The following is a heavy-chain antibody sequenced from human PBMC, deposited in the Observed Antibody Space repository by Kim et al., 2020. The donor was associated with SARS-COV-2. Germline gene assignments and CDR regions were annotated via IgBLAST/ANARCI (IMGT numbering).Heavy chain of an antibody. V-gene: IGHV3-48*03. CDR3: ARSRGYDILTHFDI. D-gene: IGHD3-9*01. J-gene: IGHJ3*02. Sequence: ADSVKGRFTISRDNAKNSLYLQMNSLRAEDTAVYYCARSRGYDILTHFDIWGQGTMVTVSS.